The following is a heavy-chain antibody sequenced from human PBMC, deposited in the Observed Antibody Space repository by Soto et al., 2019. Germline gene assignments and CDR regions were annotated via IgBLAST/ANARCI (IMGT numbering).Heavy chain of an antibody. Sequence: QVQLVQSGAEVKKPGASVKVSCKASGYTFTSYGISWVRQAPGQGLEWMGWISAYNGNTNYAQKLQDRVTMTTDTSTSTAYMELRSLRSDDTAVYYCARTAELLWFGDQGGYWGQGTLVTVSS. CDR2: ISAYNGNT. CDR3: ARTAELLWFGDQGGY. D-gene: IGHD3-10*01. V-gene: IGHV1-18*01. J-gene: IGHJ4*02. CDR1: GYTFTSYG.